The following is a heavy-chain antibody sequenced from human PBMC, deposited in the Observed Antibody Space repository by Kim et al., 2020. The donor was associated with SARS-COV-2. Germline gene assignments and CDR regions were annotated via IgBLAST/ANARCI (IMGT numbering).Heavy chain of an antibody. CDR2: INPKRGDT. CDR3: ATGVEYAFEI. V-gene: IGHV1-2*06. J-gene: IGHJ3*02. D-gene: IGHD1-1*01. CDR1: GYSFTAYY. Sequence: ASVKVSCMASGYSFTAYYMDWVRQAPGQGLEWMVRINPKRGDTTYARSFQGRLTMTRDTSVSTAYMEVSGLRSDDTAVYYCATGVEYAFEIWGQGTMVIVSP.